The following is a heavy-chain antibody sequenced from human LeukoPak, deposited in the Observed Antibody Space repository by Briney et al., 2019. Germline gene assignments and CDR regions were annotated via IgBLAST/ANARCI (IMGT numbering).Heavy chain of an antibody. CDR1: GDSVSNNIAA. V-gene: IGHV6-1*01. D-gene: IGHD2-15*01. CDR2: TNYRSKWNT. J-gene: IGHJ3*02. CDR3: AREGRHAFDI. Sequence: SQTLSLTCVISGDSVSNNIAAWNWIRQSPSRGLEWLGRTNYRSKWNTDYAVSVKSRTTINPDTSKNQFSLHLNSVTPEDAAVYYCAREGRHAFDIWGQGTMVTVSS.